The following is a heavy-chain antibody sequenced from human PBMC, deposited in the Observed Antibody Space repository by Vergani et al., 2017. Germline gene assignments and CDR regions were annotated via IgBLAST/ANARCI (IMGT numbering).Heavy chain of an antibody. CDR2: IYSGGST. CDR1: GFTVSSNY. CDR3: AREKEKTMGMDV. D-gene: IGHD4/OR15-4a*01. J-gene: IGHJ6*02. V-gene: IGHV3-53*01. Sequence: EVQLVESGGGLIQPGGSLRLSCAASGFTVSSNYMSWVRQAPGKGLEWVSVIYSGGSTYYADSVKSRFTISRDNSKNTLYLQMNSLRAEDTAVYYCAREKEKTMGMDVWGQGTTVTVSS.